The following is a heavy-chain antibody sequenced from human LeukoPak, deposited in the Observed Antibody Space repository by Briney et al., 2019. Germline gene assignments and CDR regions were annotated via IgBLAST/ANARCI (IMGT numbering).Heavy chain of an antibody. J-gene: IGHJ4*02. V-gene: IGHV3-23*01. CDR3: AKDRSSYVQSFDY. D-gene: IGHD5-18*01. Sequence: GGSLRLSCAASGFTFSSYAMSWVRQAPGKGLEWVSAISGSGGSTCYADSVKGRFTISRDNSKNTLYLQMNSLRAEDTAVYYCAKDRSSYVQSFDYWGQGTLVTVSS. CDR1: GFTFSSYA. CDR2: ISGSGGST.